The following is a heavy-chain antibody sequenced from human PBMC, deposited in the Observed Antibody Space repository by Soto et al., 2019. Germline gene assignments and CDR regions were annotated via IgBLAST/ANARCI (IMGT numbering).Heavy chain of an antibody. J-gene: IGHJ6*02. CDR1: DFSFSSYT. D-gene: IGHD2-21*01. CDR3: AKGRGDLGMVTPYFYYGMDV. CDR2: IGGTAGVI. Sequence: EMQLVQSGGGLVKSGGSLRLSCAASDFSFSSYTMNWVRQAPGKGLEWVSSIGGTAGVIFYADSVKGRFTISRDNARNLLFLQMNSLRAEDTAVYYCAKGRGDLGMVTPYFYYGMDVWGQGTTVTASS. V-gene: IGHV3-21*06.